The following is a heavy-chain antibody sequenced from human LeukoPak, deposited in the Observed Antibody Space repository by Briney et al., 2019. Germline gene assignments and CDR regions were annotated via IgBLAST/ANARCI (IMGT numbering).Heavy chain of an antibody. CDR1: GYSISSGYY. CDR3: ARGARVGARAMYGFDI. Sequence: SETLSLTCTVSGYSISSGYYWGWIRQPPGKGLEWIGSIYHSGSTYYNPSLKSRVTISVDTSKNQFSLKLSSVTAADTAVYYCARGARVGARAMYGFDIWGQGTMVTVSS. CDR2: IYHSGST. D-gene: IGHD1-26*01. V-gene: IGHV4-38-2*02. J-gene: IGHJ3*02.